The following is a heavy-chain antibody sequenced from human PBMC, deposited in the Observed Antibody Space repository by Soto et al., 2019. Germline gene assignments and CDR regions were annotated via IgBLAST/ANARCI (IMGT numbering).Heavy chain of an antibody. J-gene: IGHJ5*02. V-gene: IGHV1-69*13. CDR2: IIPIFGTA. D-gene: IGHD2-2*01. Sequence: SVRVSCTASGGTFSSYAISWVRQAPGQGLDWMGGIIPIFGTANYAQKFQGRVTITADESTSTAYMELSSLRSEDTAVYYCAREGCSSTSCYARYNWFDPWGQGTLVTVSS. CDR1: GGTFSSYA. CDR3: AREGCSSTSCYARYNWFDP.